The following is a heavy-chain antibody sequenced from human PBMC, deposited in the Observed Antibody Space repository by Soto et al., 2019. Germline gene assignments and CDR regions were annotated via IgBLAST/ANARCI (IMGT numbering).Heavy chain of an antibody. D-gene: IGHD1-26*01. J-gene: IGHJ4*02. CDR3: ARDLSYAFDY. V-gene: IGHV3-48*02. CDR2: IRIDSNHI. Sequence: EVQLVESGGGLVQPGGSLRLSCAASGFIFTSYSMNWVRQAPGKGLEWLSYIRIDSNHIGYADSVRGRFTISSDIAKNSLYLQMNSVRDEDTAVYYCARDLSYAFDYWGQGILVTVSS. CDR1: GFIFTSYS.